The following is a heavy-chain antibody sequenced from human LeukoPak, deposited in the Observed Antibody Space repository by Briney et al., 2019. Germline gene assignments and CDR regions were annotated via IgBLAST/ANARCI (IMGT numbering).Heavy chain of an antibody. CDR2: IYYSGST. J-gene: IGHJ5*02. D-gene: IGHD2-2*02. CDR1: GGSISSGGYY. Sequence: SETLSLTCTVSGGSISSGGYYWSWIRQHPGKGLEWIGYIYYSGSTYYNPSLKSRVTISVDTSKNQFSLKLSSVTAADTAEYYCARMPYCSSTSCYTPANWFDPWGQGTLVTVSS. CDR3: ARMPYCSSTSCYTPANWFDP. V-gene: IGHV4-31*03.